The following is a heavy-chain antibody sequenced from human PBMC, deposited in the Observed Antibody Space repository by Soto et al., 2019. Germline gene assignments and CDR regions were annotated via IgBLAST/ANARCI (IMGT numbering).Heavy chain of an antibody. V-gene: IGHV4-59*01. CDR3: ARDPVGAPLFDY. CDR2: IYYLGRT. Sequence: PSETLSLTCTVDSISTYYWNWIRQTPGKGLEWIGYIYYLGRTNYNRSLKSRVTISIDMSKNQFSLRLNSVTAADTAVYYCARDPVGAPLFDYWGQGALVTVSS. D-gene: IGHD1-26*01. CDR1: DSISTYY. J-gene: IGHJ4*02.